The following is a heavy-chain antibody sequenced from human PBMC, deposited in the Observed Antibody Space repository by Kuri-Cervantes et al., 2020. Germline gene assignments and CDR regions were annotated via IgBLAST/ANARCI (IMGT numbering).Heavy chain of an antibody. J-gene: IGHJ6*03. CDR2: ISSSSSYI. Sequence: GESLKISCAASGFTFSSYSMNWVRQAPGKGLEWVSSISSSSSYIYYADSAKGRFTISRDNAKNSLYLQMNSLRADDTAVYFCARSATDYYYYYMDVWGKGTTVTVSS. CDR1: GFTFSSYS. V-gene: IGHV3-21*01. CDR3: ARSATDYYYYYMDV. D-gene: IGHD6-13*01.